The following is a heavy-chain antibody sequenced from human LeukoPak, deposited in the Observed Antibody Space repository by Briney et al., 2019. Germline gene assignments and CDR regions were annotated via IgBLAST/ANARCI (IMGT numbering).Heavy chain of an antibody. J-gene: IGHJ4*02. CDR1: GFTFSNYA. V-gene: IGHV3-23*01. CDR3: AKWGDYGVLTGYYVSDY. D-gene: IGHD3-9*01. Sequence: GASLRLSCAASGFTFSNYAMSWVRQAPGKGPEWVSAITGSGGNTYYADSVKGRFTISRDNSKNTVFLQMNSLRAEDTAVYYCAKWGDYGVLTGYYVSDYWGQGTLVTV. CDR2: ITGSGGNT.